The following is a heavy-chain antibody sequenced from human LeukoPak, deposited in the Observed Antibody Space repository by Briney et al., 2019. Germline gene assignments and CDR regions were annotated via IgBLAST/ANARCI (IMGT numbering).Heavy chain of an antibody. V-gene: IGHV4-39*01. D-gene: IGHD3-3*01. Sequence: PSETLSLTCTVSGGSISSNNYYWGWIPQSPGKGLEWIASVYYSGSTYYNPSLKSRVSISADTTKNQFFLNLTSVTAADTSMYYCARARVVLFWYFDLWGRGTLVSVSS. CDR3: ARARVVLFWYFDL. CDR1: GGSISSNNYY. CDR2: VYYSGST. J-gene: IGHJ2*01.